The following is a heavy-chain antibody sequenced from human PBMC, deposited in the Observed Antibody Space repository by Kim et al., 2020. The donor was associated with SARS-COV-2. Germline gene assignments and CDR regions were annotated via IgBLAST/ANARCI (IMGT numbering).Heavy chain of an antibody. V-gene: IGHV3-7*03. D-gene: IGHD5-12*01. CDR1: GFTFSSYW. J-gene: IGHJ4*02. CDR3: ARVKSGYDFGAIDY. Sequence: GGSLRLSCVASGFTFSSYWMSWVRQAPGKGLEWVANIKQDGSERYNVDSVKGRLTITRDNDKNSLYLQMNSLRAENTAVYYCARVKSGYDFGAIDYWGQGTLVTVST. CDR2: IKQDGSER.